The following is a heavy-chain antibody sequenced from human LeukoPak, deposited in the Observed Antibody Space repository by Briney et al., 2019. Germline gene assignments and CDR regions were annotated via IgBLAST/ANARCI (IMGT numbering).Heavy chain of an antibody. CDR3: ARDYYDSSGYSRFDP. CDR1: GNTFTNYY. CDR2: INPNSGGT. V-gene: IGHV1-2*02. D-gene: IGHD3-22*01. Sequence: ASVKVSCKASGNTFTNYYMHWVRQAPGQGLEWMGWINPNSGGTDYAQKFQGRVTMTRDTSISTAYMEVSRLRSDDTAVYYCARDYYDSSGYSRFDPWGQGTLVTVSS. J-gene: IGHJ5*02.